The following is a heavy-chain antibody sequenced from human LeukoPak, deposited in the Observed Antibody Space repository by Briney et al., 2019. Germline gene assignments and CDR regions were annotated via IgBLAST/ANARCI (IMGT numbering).Heavy chain of an antibody. J-gene: IGHJ4*02. CDR3: AKDRWGAVASFDY. CDR1: GFTFSRYW. V-gene: IGHV3-30*02. CDR2: IRYDGNNK. Sequence: PGGSLRLSCAASGFTFSRYWMSWVRQAPGKGLEWVSVIRYDGNNKYYADSVKGRFTISRDNSKNTLYLQMNSLESEDTAVYYCAKDRWGAVASFDYWGQGTLVTVSS. D-gene: IGHD6-19*01.